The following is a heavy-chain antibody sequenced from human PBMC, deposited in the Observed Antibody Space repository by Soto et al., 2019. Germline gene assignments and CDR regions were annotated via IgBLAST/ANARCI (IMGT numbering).Heavy chain of an antibody. D-gene: IGHD5-12*01. CDR1: GFTFSSYA. J-gene: IGHJ4*02. CDR3: AGMATITFDY. V-gene: IGHV3-30-3*01. CDR2: ISYDGSNK. Sequence: QVQLVESGGGVVQPGRSLRLSCAASGFTFSSYAMHWVRQAPGKGLEWVAVISYDGSNKYYADSVKGRFTISRDNSKNTLYLQMNSLRAEDTAVYYCAGMATITFDYWGQGTLVTVSS.